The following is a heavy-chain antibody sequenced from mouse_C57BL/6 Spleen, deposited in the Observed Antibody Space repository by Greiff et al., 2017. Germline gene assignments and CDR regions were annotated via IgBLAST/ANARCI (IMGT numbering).Heavy chain of an antibody. J-gene: IGHJ3*01. Sequence: QVQLQQPGTELVKPGASVKLSCMASGYTFTTSWMHWVKQRPGQGLEWIGNITPSNGGTNYNEKFKSKATLTVDKASSTAYMQLSSLTSEDSAVYYCAYDGYYRFAYWGQGTLGTVSA. D-gene: IGHD2-3*01. CDR3: AYDGYYRFAY. CDR2: ITPSNGGT. V-gene: IGHV1-53*01. CDR1: GYTFTTSW.